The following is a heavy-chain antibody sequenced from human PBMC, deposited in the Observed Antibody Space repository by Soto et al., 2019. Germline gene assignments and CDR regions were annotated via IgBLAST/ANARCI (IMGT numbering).Heavy chain of an antibody. CDR2: IKQDGSDK. J-gene: IGHJ4*02. CDR1: GFTFSSYW. D-gene: IGHD3-22*01. CDR3: ARESYDVSSGYYYGSLDY. Sequence: EVQLVESGGGLVQPGGSLRLSCAASGFTFSSYWMSWVRQAPGKGLEWVANIKQDGSDKYYVDSMKGRFTISRDNAKNSLYLQGNSLRAEDTAVYYCARESYDVSSGYYYGSLDYWGQGTLVTVSS. V-gene: IGHV3-7*01.